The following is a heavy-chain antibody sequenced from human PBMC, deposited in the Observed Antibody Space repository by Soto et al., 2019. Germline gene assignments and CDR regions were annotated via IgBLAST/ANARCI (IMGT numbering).Heavy chain of an antibody. CDR1: GYTFTSYG. Sequence: QVQLVQSGAEVKKPGASVKVSCKASGYTFTSYGISWVRQAPGQGLEWMGWISAYNGNTNYAQKLQGRGTMTTDTSTSTAYMELRSLRSDDTAVYYCARDPRDIVVVPAAIYGFDYWGQGTLVTVSS. CDR2: ISAYNGNT. CDR3: ARDPRDIVVVPAAIYGFDY. J-gene: IGHJ4*02. D-gene: IGHD2-2*02. V-gene: IGHV1-18*01.